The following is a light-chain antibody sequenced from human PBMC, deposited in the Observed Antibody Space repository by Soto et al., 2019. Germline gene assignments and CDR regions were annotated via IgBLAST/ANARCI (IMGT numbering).Light chain of an antibody. J-gene: IGLJ3*02. CDR1: SSDVGGYDY. V-gene: IGLV2-14*01. CDR2: EAS. CDR3: SSYTTSNTWV. Sequence: QSALTQPASVSGSPGQSITISCTGTSSDVGGYDYVSWYQQHPGKAPKLMIYEASHRPSGVSNRFSGSKSGNTASLTISGLQAEDEGDYYCSSYTTSNTWVFGGGTQLTVL.